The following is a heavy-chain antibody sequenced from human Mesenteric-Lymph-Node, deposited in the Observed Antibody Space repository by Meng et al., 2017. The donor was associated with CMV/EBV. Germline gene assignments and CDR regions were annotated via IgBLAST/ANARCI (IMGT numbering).Heavy chain of an antibody. Sequence: GGSLRLSCAASGFTFSSYSMNWVRQAPGKGLEWVSSISSSSSYIYYADSVKGRFTISRDNAKNTLYLQMNSLRAEDTAVYYCAKDFPSQAYGGYGGYYNYYGMDVWGQGTTVTVSS. J-gene: IGHJ6*02. CDR3: AKDFPSQAYGGYGGYYNYYGMDV. D-gene: IGHD5-12*01. CDR1: GFTFSSYS. V-gene: IGHV3-21*04. CDR2: ISSSSSYI.